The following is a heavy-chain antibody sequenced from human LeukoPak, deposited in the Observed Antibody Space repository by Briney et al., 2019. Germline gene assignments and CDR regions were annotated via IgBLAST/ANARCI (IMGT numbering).Heavy chain of an antibody. J-gene: IGHJ4*02. V-gene: IGHV3-11*03. CDR2: ISSSSSYT. D-gene: IGHD5-12*01. Sequence: PGGSLRLSCAASGFTFSDYYMSWIRQAPGKGLEWVSYISSSSSYTNYADSVKGRFTISRDNAKNSLYLQMNSLRAEDTAVYYCARTGVVATSYFFDYWGQGILVTVSS. CDR1: GFTFSDYY. CDR3: ARTGVVATSYFFDY.